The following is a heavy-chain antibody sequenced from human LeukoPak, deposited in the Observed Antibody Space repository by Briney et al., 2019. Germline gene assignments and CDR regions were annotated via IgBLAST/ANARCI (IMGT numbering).Heavy chain of an antibody. CDR3: TKGSFQGGFDY. V-gene: IGHV6-1*01. Sequence: SQTLSLTFAISGDSVFSDRAAWHWLRQSPSRALEWLVTSYYRYKWYIDYAVSVKSRITINPNTSNNQFSLQLNSMTPEDTAVYYCTKGSFQGGFDYWGQGTLVTVSS. J-gene: IGHJ4*02. CDR1: GDSVFSDRAA. D-gene: IGHD3-16*01. CDR2: SYYRYKWYI.